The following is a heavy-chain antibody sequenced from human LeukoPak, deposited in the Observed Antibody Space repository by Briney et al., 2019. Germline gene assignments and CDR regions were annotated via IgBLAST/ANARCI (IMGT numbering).Heavy chain of an antibody. Sequence: SQTLSLTCTVSGGSISSGGYYWSWIRQHPGKGLERIGYIYYSGSTYYNPSLKSRVTISVDTSKNQFSLKLSSVTAADTAVYYCARFVGGSGYPIDYWGQGTLVTVSS. J-gene: IGHJ4*02. D-gene: IGHD3-22*01. V-gene: IGHV4-31*03. CDR2: IYYSGST. CDR1: GGSISSGGYY. CDR3: ARFVGGSGYPIDY.